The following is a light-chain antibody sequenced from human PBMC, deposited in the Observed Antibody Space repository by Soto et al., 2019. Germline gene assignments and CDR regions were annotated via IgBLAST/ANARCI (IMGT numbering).Light chain of an antibody. Sequence: EIVLTQSPATLSLSPGERATLSCRASQSVSSYLAWYQQKPGQAPRLLIYGASRRATGIPDRFTGSGSGTDFTLTISRLEPEDFAVYYCQQYNKWPLTFGQGTRLEIK. CDR2: GAS. CDR3: QQYNKWPLT. CDR1: QSVSSY. J-gene: IGKJ5*01. V-gene: IGKV3-11*01.